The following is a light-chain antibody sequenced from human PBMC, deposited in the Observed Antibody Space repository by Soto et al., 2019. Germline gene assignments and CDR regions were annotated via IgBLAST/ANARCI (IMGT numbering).Light chain of an antibody. CDR1: QNVNIN. J-gene: IGKJ4*01. Sequence: EIVMTQSPVTLSVSPGERVTLSCRASQNVNINLAWYQHRPGQAPRVLIYGASNRASGIPDRFSGSGSGTDFTLTISSLEPDDFALYYCQQYKDWPPLTFGGGTRVGIK. CDR2: GAS. V-gene: IGKV3D-15*01. CDR3: QQYKDWPPLT.